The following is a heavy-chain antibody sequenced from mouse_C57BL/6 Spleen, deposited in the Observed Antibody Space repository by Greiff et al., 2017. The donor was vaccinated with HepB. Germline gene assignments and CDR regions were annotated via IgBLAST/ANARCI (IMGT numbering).Heavy chain of an antibody. V-gene: IGHV1-50*01. J-gene: IGHJ1*03. CDR1: GYTFTSYW. Sequence: VQLQQPGAELVKPGASVKLSCKASGYTFTSYWMQWVKQRPGQGLEWIGEIDPSDSYTNYNQKFKGKATLTVDTSSSTAYMQLSSLTSEDSAVYYCARGGVTTVRGYFDVWGTGTTVTVSS. CDR3: ARGGVTTVRGYFDV. CDR2: IDPSDSYT. D-gene: IGHD1-1*01.